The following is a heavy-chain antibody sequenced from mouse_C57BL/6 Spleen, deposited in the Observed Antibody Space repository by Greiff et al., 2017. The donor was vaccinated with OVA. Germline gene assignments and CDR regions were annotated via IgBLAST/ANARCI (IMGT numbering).Heavy chain of an antibody. Sequence: EVQLVESGGGLVQPKGSLKLSCAASGFTFNTYAMHWVRQAPGKGLEWVARISSKSSNYATSYAVSVKDRFTISRDDSQKMLYLQMNDLKTEDTAIYYCVATFYAMDYWGQGTSVTVSS. D-gene: IGHD5-5*01. CDR3: VATFYAMDY. CDR2: ISSKSSNYAT. CDR1: GFTFNTYA. J-gene: IGHJ4*01. V-gene: IGHV10-3*01.